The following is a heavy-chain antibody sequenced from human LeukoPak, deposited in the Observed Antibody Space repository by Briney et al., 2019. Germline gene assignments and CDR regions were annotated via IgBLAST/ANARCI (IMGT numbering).Heavy chain of an antibody. D-gene: IGHD3-16*01. CDR2: IKHDGSDK. V-gene: IGHV3-7*01. J-gene: IGHJ4*01. CDR1: GFIFSDYW. CDR3: ARNDYFRFDY. Sequence: PGGSLRLSCGASGFIFSDYWMTWVRQAPGQGLEWVANIKHDGSDKYYLDSAKGRFTISRDNAKNSLYLQMNSLTDEDTAVYYCARNDYFRFDYWGHGTLVTVSS.